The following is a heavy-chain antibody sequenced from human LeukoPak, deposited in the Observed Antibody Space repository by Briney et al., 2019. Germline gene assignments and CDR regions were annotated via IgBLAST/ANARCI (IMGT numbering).Heavy chain of an antibody. CDR3: ARSGWSSHRSGGSCSVEPYYYYYGMDV. CDR1: GYSFTSYW. D-gene: IGHD2-15*01. V-gene: IGHV5-51*01. CDR2: IYPGDSDT. J-gene: IGHJ6*02. Sequence: GESLKISCKGSGYSFTSYWIGWVRQMPGKGLEWMGIIYPGDSDTRYSPSFQGQVTISADKSISTAYLQWSSLKASDTAMYYCARSGWSSHRSGGSCSVEPYYYYYGMDVWGQGTTVTVSS.